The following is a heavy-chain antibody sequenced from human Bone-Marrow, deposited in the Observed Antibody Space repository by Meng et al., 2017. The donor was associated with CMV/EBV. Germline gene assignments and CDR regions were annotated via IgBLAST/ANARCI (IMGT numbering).Heavy chain of an antibody. Sequence: GESLKISCAASGFTFSSYEMNWVRQAPGKGLEWVSYISSSGSTIYYADSVKGRFTISRDNAKNSLYLQMNSLRAEDTAVYYCARDGVVVPAADVVWFDPWGQGTLVTVSS. CDR3: ARDGVVVPAADVVWFDP. V-gene: IGHV3-48*03. CDR1: GFTFSSYE. CDR2: ISSSGSTI. D-gene: IGHD2-2*01. J-gene: IGHJ5*02.